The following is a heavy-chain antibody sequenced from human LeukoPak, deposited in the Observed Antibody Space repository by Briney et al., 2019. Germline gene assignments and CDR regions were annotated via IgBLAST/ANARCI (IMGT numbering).Heavy chain of an antibody. V-gene: IGHV4-39*01. Sequence: PSETLSLTCTVSGGSIRSYYWGWIRQPPGKGLEWIGTIYYSGTTYYNPSLKSRVTVSVDTSKSQFSLKLGSVTATDTAVYYCARLLYGSGSSGDYWGQGTLVTVSP. CDR1: GGSIRSYY. D-gene: IGHD3-10*01. J-gene: IGHJ4*02. CDR3: ARLLYGSGSSGDY. CDR2: IYYSGTT.